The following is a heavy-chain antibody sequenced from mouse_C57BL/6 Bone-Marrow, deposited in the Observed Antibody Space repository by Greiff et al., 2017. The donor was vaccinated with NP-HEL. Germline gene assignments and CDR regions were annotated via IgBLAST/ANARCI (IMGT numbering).Heavy chain of an antibody. CDR1: GYAFSSSW. CDR2: IYPGDGDT. J-gene: IGHJ3*01. Sequence: QVQLKESGPELVKPGASVKISCTASGYAFSSSWMNWVKQRPGKGLEWIGRIYPGDGDTNYNGKFKGKATLTADKSSSTAYMQLSSLTSEDSAVYFCAFYYYGSSPFAYWGQGTLVTVSA. V-gene: IGHV1-82*01. CDR3: AFYYYGSSPFAY. D-gene: IGHD1-1*01.